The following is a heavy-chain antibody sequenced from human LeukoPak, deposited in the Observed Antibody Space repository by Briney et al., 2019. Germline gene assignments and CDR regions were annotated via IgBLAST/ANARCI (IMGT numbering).Heavy chain of an antibody. J-gene: IGHJ4*02. CDR2: INPNSGGT. V-gene: IGHV1-2*02. CDR3: ARGPIAAAGTIDY. Sequence: ASVKVSCKASGYTFTGYYMHWVRQAPGQGLEWMGWINPNSGGTNYAQKFQGRVTMTRGTSISTAYMELSRLRSDDTAVYYCARGPIAAAGTIDYWGQGTLVTVSS. D-gene: IGHD6-13*01. CDR1: GYTFTGYY.